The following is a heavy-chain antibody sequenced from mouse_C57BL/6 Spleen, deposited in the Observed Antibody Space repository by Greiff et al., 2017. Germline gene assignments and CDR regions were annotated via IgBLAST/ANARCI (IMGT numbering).Heavy chain of an antibody. CDR1: GFTFSSYA. V-gene: IGHV5-4*03. J-gene: IGHJ4*01. CDR2: ISDGGSYT. D-gene: IGHD2-5*01. Sequence: EVKLEESGGGLVKPGGSLKLSCAASGFTFSSYAMSWVRQTPEKRLEWVATISDGGSYTYYPDNVKGRFTISRDNAKNNLYLQMSHLKSEDTAMYYCARQGVTTPMDYWGQGTSVTVSS. CDR3: ARQGVTTPMDY.